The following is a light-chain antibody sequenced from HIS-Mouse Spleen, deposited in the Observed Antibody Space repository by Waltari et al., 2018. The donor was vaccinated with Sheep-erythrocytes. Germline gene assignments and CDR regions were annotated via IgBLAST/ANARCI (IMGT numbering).Light chain of an antibody. Sequence: SYDLTQPPSVSVSPRQTARNTCSGDALPKKSAYWYKQKSGQAPVLVIYEDSKRPSRSPERFSGSSSGTMATLTISGAQVEDEADYYCYSTDSSGNGVFGGGTKLTVL. CDR3: YSTDSSGNGV. J-gene: IGLJ2*01. CDR2: EDS. V-gene: IGLV3-10*01. CDR1: ALPKKS.